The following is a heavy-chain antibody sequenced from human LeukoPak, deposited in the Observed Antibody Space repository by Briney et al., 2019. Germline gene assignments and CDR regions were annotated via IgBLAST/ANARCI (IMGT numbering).Heavy chain of an antibody. V-gene: IGHV3-53*01. J-gene: IGHJ4*02. CDR2: IYSGGST. D-gene: IGHD3-3*01. CDR3: VRGQKDFWSGYHEI. Sequence: GGSLRLSCAASGFIVRSNYMSWVRQAPGKGLEWVSVIYSGGSTYYADSVKGRFTISRDKSKNTLHLQMNSLRAEDTAVYYCVRGQKDFWSGYHEIWGQGTLVTVSS. CDR1: GFIVRSNY.